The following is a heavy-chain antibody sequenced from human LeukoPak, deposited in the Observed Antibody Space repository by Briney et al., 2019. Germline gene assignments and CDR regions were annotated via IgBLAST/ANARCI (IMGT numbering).Heavy chain of an antibody. J-gene: IGHJ3*02. CDR1: GYTFTSYY. CDR3: AREPTMITFGGVTGCFDI. CDR2: INPSGGST. D-gene: IGHD3-16*01. V-gene: IGHV1-46*01. Sequence: ASVKVSCKASGYTFTSYYMHWVRQAPGQGLEWMGIINPSGGSTSYAQKFQGRVTITADKSTSTAYMELSSLRSEDTAVYYCAREPTMITFGGVTGCFDIWGQGTMVTVSS.